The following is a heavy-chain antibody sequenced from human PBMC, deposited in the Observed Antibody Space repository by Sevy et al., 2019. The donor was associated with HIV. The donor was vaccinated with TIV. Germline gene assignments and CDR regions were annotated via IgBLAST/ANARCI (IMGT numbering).Heavy chain of an antibody. V-gene: IGHV3-30-3*01. J-gene: IGHJ4*02. Sequence: GGSLRLSCAASGFTFSSYAMHWVRQAPGKGLEWVAVIAYDGSNKYYADSVKGRFTISRDNSKNTLYLQMNSLRAEDTAVYYCANFDYWGQGTLVTVSS. CDR1: GFTFSSYA. CDR2: IAYDGSNK. CDR3: ANFDY.